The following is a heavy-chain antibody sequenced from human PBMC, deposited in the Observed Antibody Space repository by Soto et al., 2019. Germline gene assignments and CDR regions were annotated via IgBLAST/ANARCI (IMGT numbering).Heavy chain of an antibody. CDR2: IYYSGST. CDR3: ARARFGEPVDP. J-gene: IGHJ5*02. CDR1: GGSISSGGYY. D-gene: IGHD3-10*01. Sequence: ASETLSLTCTVSGGSISSGGYYWSWIRQHPGKGLEWIGYIYYSGSTYYNPSLKSRVTISVDTSKNQFSLKLSSVTAADTAVYYCARARFGEPVDPWGQGTLVTVSS. V-gene: IGHV4-31*03.